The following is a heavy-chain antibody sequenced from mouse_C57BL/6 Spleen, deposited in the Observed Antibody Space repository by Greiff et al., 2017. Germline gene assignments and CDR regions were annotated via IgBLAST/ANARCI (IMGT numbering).Heavy chain of an antibody. CDR3: ARDISYYCDY. J-gene: IGHJ2*01. Sequence: EVNVVESGGGLVKPGGSLKLSCAASGFTFSSYAMSWVRQTPEKRLEWVATISDGGSYTYYPDNVTGRFTISRDNAKNNLYLQMSHLKSEDTAMYYCARDISYYCDYWGQGTTLTVSS. CDR1: GFTFSSYA. CDR2: ISDGGSYT. V-gene: IGHV5-4*01.